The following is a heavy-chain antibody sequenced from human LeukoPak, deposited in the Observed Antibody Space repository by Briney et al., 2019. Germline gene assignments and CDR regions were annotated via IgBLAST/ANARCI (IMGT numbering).Heavy chain of an antibody. J-gene: IGHJ5*02. Sequence: SETLSLTCAVYGGSFSGYYWSWIRQPPGKGLEWIGEINHSGSTNYNPSLKSRVTISVDTSKNQFSLKLSSVTAADTAVYYCARVQTTVVMSWGQGTLVTVSS. D-gene: IGHD4-23*01. V-gene: IGHV4-34*01. CDR1: GGSFSGYY. CDR3: ARVQTTVVMS. CDR2: INHSGST.